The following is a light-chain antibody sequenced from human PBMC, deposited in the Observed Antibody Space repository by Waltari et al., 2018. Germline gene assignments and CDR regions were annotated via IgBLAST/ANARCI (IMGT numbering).Light chain of an antibody. V-gene: IGLV2-14*03. CDR2: DVT. CDR1: SRDAGGSKS. J-gene: IGLJ1*01. CDR3: SAYTRSGTYV. Sequence: QSALTPAASVSGSPGQSITISCPGTSRDAGGSKSVPWYQQHPGKAPKVLIYDVTNLPSGVSNRFSGSKSGNTASLTISGLQAEDEADYYCSAYTRSGTYVFGTGTKVTVL.